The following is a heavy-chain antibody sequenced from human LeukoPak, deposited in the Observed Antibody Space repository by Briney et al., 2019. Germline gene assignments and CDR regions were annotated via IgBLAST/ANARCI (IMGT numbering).Heavy chain of an antibody. D-gene: IGHD2-2*01. J-gene: IGHJ6*03. Sequence: KPSETLSLTCSVSGGSINSNIYYCGWIRQPPGKGLEWIVALYYSGNTYYNPSLKSRVTMSVDTSKNQFSLRLASVTAAGTAVYFCARVPPEYCSGISCPYSYNYYMDVWGKGTTVTVSS. CDR2: LYYSGNT. V-gene: IGHV4-39*01. CDR3: ARVPPEYCSGISCPYSYNYYMDV. CDR1: GGSINSNIYY.